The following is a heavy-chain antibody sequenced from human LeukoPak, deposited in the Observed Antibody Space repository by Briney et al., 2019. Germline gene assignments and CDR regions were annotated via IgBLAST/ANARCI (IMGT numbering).Heavy chain of an antibody. CDR1: GYTFTSYG. V-gene: IGHV1-18*01. D-gene: IGHD3-10*01. CDR3: ARVRVRGLIIHILDL. Sequence: GASVKVSCKASGYTFTSYGFSWVRQAPGQGLEWMGLISVYNGNTNYAQKVQDRVTMTADTSTNTAFMELRSLRSDDTAVYYCARVRVRGLIIHILDLWGQGTLVTVSS. CDR2: ISVYNGNT. J-gene: IGHJ4*02.